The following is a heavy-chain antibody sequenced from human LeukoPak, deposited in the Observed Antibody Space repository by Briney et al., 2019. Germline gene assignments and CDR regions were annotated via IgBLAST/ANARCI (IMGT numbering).Heavy chain of an antibody. V-gene: IGHV4-59*01. J-gene: IGHJ5*02. CDR2: IYYSGST. CDR1: GGSISSYY. CDR3: ARDQSSGSYFWFDP. Sequence: SETLSLTCTVSGGSISSYYWSWLRQPPGKGLEWIGYIYYSGSTNYNPSLKSRVTISVDTSKNQFSLKLSSVTAADTAVYYCARDQSSGSYFWFDPWGQGTLVTVSS. D-gene: IGHD1-26*01.